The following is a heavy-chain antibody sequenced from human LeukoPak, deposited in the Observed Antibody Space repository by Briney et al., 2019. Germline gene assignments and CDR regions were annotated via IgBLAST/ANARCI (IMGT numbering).Heavy chain of an antibody. CDR3: ANLMTTVTTTPGDYMDV. J-gene: IGHJ6*03. D-gene: IGHD4-11*01. Sequence: GGSLGLSCAASGFTFDDYAMHWVRQAPGKGLEWVSGISWSSGSIGYADSVKGRFTISRDNAKNSLYLQMNSLRAEDTAVYYCANLMTTVTTTPGDYMDVWGKGTTVTVSS. CDR1: GFTFDDYA. CDR2: ISWSSGSI. V-gene: IGHV3-9*01.